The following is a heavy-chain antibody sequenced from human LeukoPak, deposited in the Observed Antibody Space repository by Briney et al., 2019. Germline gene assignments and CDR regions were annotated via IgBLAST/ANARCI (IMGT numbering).Heavy chain of an antibody. CDR1: GGSFSSYA. V-gene: IGHV1-69*06. D-gene: IGHD3-16*01. CDR3: AKQGAVRQDYYMDV. CDR2: MIPIFGTP. Sequence: SVTVSYKPSGGSFSSYAITWVRQAPGQGLEWMGGMIPIFGTPTYAQKFQGRVTITADMGSSTAYLELTSLTSEDTARYFCAKQGAVRQDYYMDVWGSGTTVTVSS. J-gene: IGHJ6*03.